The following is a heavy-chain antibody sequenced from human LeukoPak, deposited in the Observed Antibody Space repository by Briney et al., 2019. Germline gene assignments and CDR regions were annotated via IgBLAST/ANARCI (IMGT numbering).Heavy chain of an antibody. V-gene: IGHV1-69*05. Sequence: ASLKVSSKAPGGTFTSYATSWVRQAPGQRPECMGRIIPIIGTANYTQKFQRRVTLTTDESTSTPYTHMSSLTPTDTAPYYCPRDLNWFDPWGQGTLVTVSS. J-gene: IGHJ5*02. CDR2: IIPIIGTA. CDR3: PRDLNWFDP. CDR1: GGTFTSYA.